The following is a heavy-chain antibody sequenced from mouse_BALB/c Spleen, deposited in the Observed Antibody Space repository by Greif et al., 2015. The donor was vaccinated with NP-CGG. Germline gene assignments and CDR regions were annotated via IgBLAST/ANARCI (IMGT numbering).Heavy chain of an antibody. CDR2: IYPGSGNT. Sequence: QVQLQQSGAELARPGASVKLSCKASGYTFTDYYINWVKQRTGQGLEWIGEIYPGSGNTYYNEKFKGKATLTADKSSSTAYMQLSSLTSEDSAVYFCARSANAMDYWGQGTSVTVSS. CDR1: GYTFTDYY. CDR3: ARSANAMDY. V-gene: IGHV1-77*01. D-gene: IGHD1-2*01. J-gene: IGHJ4*01.